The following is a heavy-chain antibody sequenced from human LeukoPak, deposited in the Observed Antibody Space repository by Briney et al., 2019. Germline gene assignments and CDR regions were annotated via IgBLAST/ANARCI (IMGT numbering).Heavy chain of an antibody. D-gene: IGHD3-10*02. Sequence: TSETLSLTCTVSGGSISRYYWSRIRQPPGKGLEWIGYIYYSGSTSYNPSLESRVTLSIDTSKNQFSLRLRSVTAADTAVYYCAGGMFTSPVFWGQGILVTVSS. CDR2: IYYSGST. CDR1: GGSISRYY. J-gene: IGHJ4*02. V-gene: IGHV4-59*01. CDR3: AGGMFTSPVF.